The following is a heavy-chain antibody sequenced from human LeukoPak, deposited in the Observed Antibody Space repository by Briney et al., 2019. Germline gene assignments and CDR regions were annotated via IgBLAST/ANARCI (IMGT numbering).Heavy chain of an antibody. CDR3: ARSMVRGVKIFDY. Sequence: GGSLRLSCAASGFTFSSYWMSWVRQAPGKGLEGEANIKQDGSEKYYVDSVKGRFTISRDNAKNSLYLQMNSLRAEDTAVYYCARSMVRGVKIFDYWGQGTLVTVSS. V-gene: IGHV3-7*01. CDR1: GFTFSSYW. J-gene: IGHJ4*02. D-gene: IGHD3-10*01. CDR2: IKQDGSEK.